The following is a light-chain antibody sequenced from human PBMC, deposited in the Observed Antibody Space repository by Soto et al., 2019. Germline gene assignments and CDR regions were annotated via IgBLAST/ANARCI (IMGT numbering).Light chain of an antibody. J-gene: IGKJ3*01. CDR2: DAS. Sequence: VLTQSPDTLSLSPGERATLSCRASERISSNFLAWYQQRPGQAPRLLIYDASTRATGIPDRFSGSGSGTDFALTISRLEPEDVAVFYCQQYGTSPFTFGPGTTVEIK. CDR1: ERISSNF. V-gene: IGKV3-20*01. CDR3: QQYGTSPFT.